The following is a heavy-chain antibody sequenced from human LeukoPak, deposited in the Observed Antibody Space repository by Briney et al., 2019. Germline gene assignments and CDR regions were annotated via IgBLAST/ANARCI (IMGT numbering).Heavy chain of an antibody. CDR1: GYTFSTNW. J-gene: IGHJ3*02. D-gene: IGHD2-15*01. V-gene: IGHV5-51*01. CDR3: ARLGYCSGCSCYSRTHDAFDI. Sequence: GGPRKISCKASGYTFSTNWIAGLGRLPGKGLEWLGIIYPGDSDTKYSPPFKAQVTISADKSSTTAYLQWSSLKASDTAMYYCARLGYCSGCSCYSRTHDAFDIWGQGTMVTVSS. CDR2: IYPGDSDT.